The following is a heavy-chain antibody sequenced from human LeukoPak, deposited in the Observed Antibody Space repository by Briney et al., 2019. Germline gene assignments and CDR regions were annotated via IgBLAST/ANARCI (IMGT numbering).Heavy chain of an antibody. J-gene: IGHJ6*03. D-gene: IGHD3-10*01. Sequence: PSETLSLTCTVSGGSISNYYWSWIRQPPGKGLEWIGYIYYTGSTNYNPSLKSRVTISADTSKNQFSLKLSSVTAADTAVYYCARVPYGSGSHYYYYYMDVWGKGTTVTISS. CDR1: GGSISNYY. CDR3: ARVPYGSGSHYYYYYMDV. V-gene: IGHV4-59*01. CDR2: IYYTGST.